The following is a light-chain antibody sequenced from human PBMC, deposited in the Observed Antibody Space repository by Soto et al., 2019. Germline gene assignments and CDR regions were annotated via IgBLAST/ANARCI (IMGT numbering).Light chain of an antibody. Sequence: QSVLTQPPSVSEAPRQRVTISCSGSSSNIGNNAVNWYQQLPGKAPKLLIYYDDLLPSGVSDRFSGSKSGTSASLAISGLQSEDEANYNCAAWVDSLNGYVFGTGTKLTVL. V-gene: IGLV1-36*01. CDR1: SSNIGNNA. J-gene: IGLJ1*01. CDR2: YDD. CDR3: AAWVDSLNGYV.